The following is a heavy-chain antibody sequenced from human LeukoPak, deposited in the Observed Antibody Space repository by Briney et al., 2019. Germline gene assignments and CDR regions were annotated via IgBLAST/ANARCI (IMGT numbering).Heavy chain of an antibody. CDR2: INPNRGGT. Sequence: GASVKVSCKASGYTVTRYYMHWVRQAPGQGREWMGWINPNRGGTNYAQKFQGRVNMTRDTSISTAYMELSRLRSDDTAVYYCARRSPIYDAFDIWGQGTMVTVSS. CDR1: GYTVTRYY. J-gene: IGHJ3*02. CDR3: ARRSPIYDAFDI. V-gene: IGHV1-2*02. D-gene: IGHD3-3*02.